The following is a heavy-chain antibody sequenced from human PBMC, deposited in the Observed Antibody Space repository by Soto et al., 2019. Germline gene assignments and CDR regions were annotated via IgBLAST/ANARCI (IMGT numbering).Heavy chain of an antibody. V-gene: IGHV3-53*01. CDR3: ARDLIGDGYNYAFDI. D-gene: IGHD5-12*01. Sequence: GGSLRLSCAASGFTVSSNYMSWVRQAPGKGLEWVSVIYSGGSTYYADSVKGRFTISRHNSKNTLYLQMNSLRAEDTAVYYCARDLIGDGYNYAFDIWGQGTMVTVSS. J-gene: IGHJ3*02. CDR2: IYSGGST. CDR1: GFTVSSNY.